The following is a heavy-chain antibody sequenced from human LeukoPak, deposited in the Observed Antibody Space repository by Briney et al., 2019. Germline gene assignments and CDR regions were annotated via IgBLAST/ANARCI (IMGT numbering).Heavy chain of an antibody. V-gene: IGHV4-34*01. Sequence: SETLSLTCAVYGGSFSGYYWSWIRQPPGKGLEWIGEINHSGSTNYNPSLKSRVTISVDTSKNQFSLKLSSVTAADTAVYYCARGKPFLRPFDYWGQGTLVTVSS. CDR3: ARGKPFLRPFDY. CDR1: GGSFSGYY. D-gene: IGHD2/OR15-2a*01. CDR2: INHSGST. J-gene: IGHJ4*02.